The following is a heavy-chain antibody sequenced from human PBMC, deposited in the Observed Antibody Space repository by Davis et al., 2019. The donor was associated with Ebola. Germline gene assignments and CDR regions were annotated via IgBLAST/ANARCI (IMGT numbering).Heavy chain of an antibody. Sequence: AASVTVSCKASVYTFTTYGISWLRQAPGQGLEWMGWISTYNDNTNYAQKLQGRVTMTTDTSTSTAYMELRSLRSDDTAVYYCARDRYCSGGSCYSSYYYGMDVWGQGTTVTVSS. D-gene: IGHD2-15*01. CDR2: ISTYNDNT. V-gene: IGHV1-18*01. CDR1: VYTFTTYG. J-gene: IGHJ6*02. CDR3: ARDRYCSGGSCYSSYYYGMDV.